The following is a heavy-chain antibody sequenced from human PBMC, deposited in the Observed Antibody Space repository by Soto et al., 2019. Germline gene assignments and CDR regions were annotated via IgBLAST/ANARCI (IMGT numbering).Heavy chain of an antibody. V-gene: IGHV4-59*01. CDR2: ISYSGST. D-gene: IGHD6-13*01. CDR1: GVSISSYY. CDR3: AREGVSSSWYYYYGLDV. Sequence: PSETLSLTCTVSGVSISSYYWSWIRQPPGKGLEWIGYISYSGSTNYNPSLKSRVTISVDTSKNQFSLKLSSVTAADTAVYYCAREGVSSSWYYYYGLDVWGQGTTVTVSS. J-gene: IGHJ6*02.